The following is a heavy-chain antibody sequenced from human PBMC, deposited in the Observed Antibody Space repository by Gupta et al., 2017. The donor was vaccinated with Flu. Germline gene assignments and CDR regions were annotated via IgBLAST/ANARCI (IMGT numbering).Heavy chain of an antibody. CDR3: ARNWGWMDV. J-gene: IGHJ6*04. CDR1: GFTFSSYT. D-gene: IGHD3-16*01. Sequence: EVQLVESGGGLVKPGGSLRLSCAASGFTFSSYTMNWVRQAPGQGLEWVSSITSTSTYISYADSVKGRFTISRDNAKNSLYLQMNSLRAEDTAVYYCARNWGWMDVWGKGTTVTVSS. CDR2: ITSTSTYI. V-gene: IGHV3-21*02.